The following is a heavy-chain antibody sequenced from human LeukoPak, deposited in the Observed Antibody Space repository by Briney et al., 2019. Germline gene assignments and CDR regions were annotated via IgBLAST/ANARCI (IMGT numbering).Heavy chain of an antibody. CDR1: GYTFTSYG. Sequence: GASVKVSCKASGYTFTSYGISWVRQAPGQGLEWMGWISAYNGNTNYAQKLQGRVTMTTDTSTSTAYMELRSLRSDDTAVYYCARDPRASKYDFWSGYYTWDAFDIWGQGTMVTVSS. CDR2: ISAYNGNT. V-gene: IGHV1-18*01. D-gene: IGHD3-3*01. J-gene: IGHJ3*02. CDR3: ARDPRASKYDFWSGYYTWDAFDI.